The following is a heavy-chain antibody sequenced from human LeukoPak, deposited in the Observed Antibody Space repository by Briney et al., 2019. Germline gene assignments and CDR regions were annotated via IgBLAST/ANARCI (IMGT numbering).Heavy chain of an antibody. Sequence: ASVKVSCKASGYTFTSYGISWVRQAPGQGLEWMGWISAYNGNTNYAQELQGRVTMTTDTSTSTAYMELRSLRSDDTAVYYCARYYGDYPHDAFDIWGQGTMVTVSS. CDR2: ISAYNGNT. V-gene: IGHV1-18*01. CDR3: ARYYGDYPHDAFDI. CDR1: GYTFTSYG. D-gene: IGHD4-17*01. J-gene: IGHJ3*02.